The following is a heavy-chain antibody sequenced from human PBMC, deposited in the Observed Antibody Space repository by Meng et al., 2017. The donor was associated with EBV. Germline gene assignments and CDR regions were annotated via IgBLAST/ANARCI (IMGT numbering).Heavy chain of an antibody. V-gene: IGHV3-73*01. CDR3: TRLDGSYIYY. Sequence: EGPLVVSGGGLVQPGGSLKLSCAASGFTFSGSAMHWVRQASGKGLEWVGRIRSKANSYATAYAASVKGRFTISRDDSKNTAYLQMNSLKTEDTAVYYCTRLDGSYIYYWGQGTLVTVSS. J-gene: IGHJ4*02. CDR2: IRSKANSYAT. D-gene: IGHD1-26*01. CDR1: GFTFSGSA.